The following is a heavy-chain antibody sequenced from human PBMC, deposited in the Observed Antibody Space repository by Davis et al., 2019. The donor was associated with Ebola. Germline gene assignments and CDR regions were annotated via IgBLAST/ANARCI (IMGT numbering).Heavy chain of an antibody. CDR3: AGSVYARGWFDP. Sequence: PSETLSLTCAVSGGSISSGGYSWSWIRQPPGKGLEWIGYIYHSGSTYYNPSLKSRVTISVDRSKNQFSLKLSSVTAADTAVYYCAGSVYARGWFDPWGQGTLVTVSS. CDR2: IYHSGST. J-gene: IGHJ5*02. D-gene: IGHD2-8*01. CDR1: GGSISSGGYS. V-gene: IGHV4-30-2*01.